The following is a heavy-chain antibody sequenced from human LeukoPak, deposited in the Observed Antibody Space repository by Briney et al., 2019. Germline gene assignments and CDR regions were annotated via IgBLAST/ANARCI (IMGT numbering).Heavy chain of an antibody. CDR2: YDPEHEET. Sequence: GASVKVSCKASGGTFSSYAISWVRQAPGKGLEWMGGYDPEHEETIYAQKFQGRVTMTEDTSSDTAYMELGSLRSEDTAVYYCITPLGYCSSASCRHGMDVWGQGTTVIVS. CDR1: GGTFSSYA. CDR3: ITPLGYCSSASCRHGMDV. V-gene: IGHV1-24*01. D-gene: IGHD2-2*01. J-gene: IGHJ6*02.